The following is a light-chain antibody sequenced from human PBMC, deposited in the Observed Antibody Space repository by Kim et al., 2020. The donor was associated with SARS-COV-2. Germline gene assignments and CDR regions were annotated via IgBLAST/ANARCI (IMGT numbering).Light chain of an antibody. Sequence: GQKFTLSCYGGRSNIVNICESWYNGRPGTTPKRLIYDKNKRPSGLPDRFSGSKSGTSANLGIAGLQTGGEADYYCGTWDSSLRAVVFGGGTQLTIL. J-gene: IGLJ2*01. CDR1: RSNIVNIC. V-gene: IGLV1-51*01. CDR2: DKN. CDR3: GTWDSSLRAVV.